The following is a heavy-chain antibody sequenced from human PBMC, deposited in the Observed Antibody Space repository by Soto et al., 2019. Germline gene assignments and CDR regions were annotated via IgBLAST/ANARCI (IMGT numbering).Heavy chain of an antibody. Sequence: EVQLVESGGGLVQPGASLRLSCAASGFSFSGFWMYRVREDPGKGLVWASRINRDGSVTNYADSVKGRFTISRDNAKNTLYLQMNSLGVEDTAVYYCARATMGTLDYWGQGTLVTVSS. CDR1: GFSFSGFW. CDR3: ARATMGTLDY. V-gene: IGHV3-74*01. D-gene: IGHD7-27*01. CDR2: INRDGSVT. J-gene: IGHJ4*02.